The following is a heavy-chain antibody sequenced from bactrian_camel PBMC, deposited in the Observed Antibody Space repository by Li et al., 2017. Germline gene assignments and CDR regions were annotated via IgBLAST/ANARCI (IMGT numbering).Heavy chain of an antibody. D-gene: IGHD3*01. Sequence: DVQLVESGGGSVQAGGSLRLSCEASGFTFSSTFSSFDISWVRQAPGKGLEWVSGIYTGAGSTYYADSVKGRFTISKDNAKNTLYLQMNSLKPEDTAVYYCAADSRSLWVWGYWGQGTQVTVS. J-gene: IGHJ6*01. V-gene: IGHV3S10*01. CDR2: IYTGAGST. CDR1: GFTFSSTFSSFD. CDR3: AADSRSLWVWGY.